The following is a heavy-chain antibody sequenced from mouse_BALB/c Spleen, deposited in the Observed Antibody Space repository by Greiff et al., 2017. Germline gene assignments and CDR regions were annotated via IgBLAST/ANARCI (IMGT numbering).Heavy chain of an antibody. D-gene: IGHD1-1*01. CDR1: GYAFSSYW. CDR3: ARGDYYGSSYGFAY. V-gene: IGHV1-80*01. Sequence: VQLQQSGAELVRPGSSVKISCKASGYAFSSYWMNWVKQRPGQGLGWIGQIYPGDGDTNYNGKFKGKATLTADKSSSTDYMQLSSLTSEDSAVYFCARGDYYGSSYGFAYWGQGTLVTVSA. CDR2: IYPGDGDT. J-gene: IGHJ3*01.